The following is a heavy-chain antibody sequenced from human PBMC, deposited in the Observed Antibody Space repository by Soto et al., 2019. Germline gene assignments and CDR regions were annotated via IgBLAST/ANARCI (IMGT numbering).Heavy chain of an antibody. Sequence: ETLSLTCAVYGGSFSGYYWSWIRQPPGKGLEWIGEINHSGSTNYNPSLRTRVTISVDTSQNQFSLKLSSVTAADTAVYYCARGSRPNVLRYFDWLRSHYFDYWGQGTLVTVSS. J-gene: IGHJ4*02. D-gene: IGHD3-9*01. CDR2: INHSGST. CDR1: GGSFSGYY. V-gene: IGHV4-34*01. CDR3: ARGSRPNVLRYFDWLRSHYFDY.